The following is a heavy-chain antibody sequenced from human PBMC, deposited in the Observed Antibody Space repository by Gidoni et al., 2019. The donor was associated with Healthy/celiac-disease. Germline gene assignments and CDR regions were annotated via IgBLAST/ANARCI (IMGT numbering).Heavy chain of an antibody. CDR3: ARHRGYYDSSGRDDAFDI. CDR1: GYSFTSYW. J-gene: IGHJ3*02. Sequence: EVQLVQSGAEVKKHGESLRISCKGSGYSFTSYWISWVRQMPGKGLEWMGRIDPSDSYTNYSPSFQGHVTISADKSISTAYLQWSSLKASDTAMYYCARHRGYYDSSGRDDAFDIWGQGTMVTVSS. D-gene: IGHD3-22*01. CDR2: IDPSDSYT. V-gene: IGHV5-10-1*01.